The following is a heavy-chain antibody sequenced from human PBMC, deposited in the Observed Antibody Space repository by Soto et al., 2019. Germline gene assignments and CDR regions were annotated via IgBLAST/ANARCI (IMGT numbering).Heavy chain of an antibody. D-gene: IGHD1-26*01. Sequence: LRLSCAASGFTFYSSAMSWVRQAPGKGLEWVSAISTTGGNTLYADSVKGRFTISRDNSKNTLYLQMNSLRAEDTAIYYCAKPSGGSYPESRVFDSWGQGTRVTVSS. CDR2: ISTTGGNT. CDR1: GFTFYSSA. CDR3: AKPSGGSYPESRVFDS. V-gene: IGHV3-23*01. J-gene: IGHJ4*02.